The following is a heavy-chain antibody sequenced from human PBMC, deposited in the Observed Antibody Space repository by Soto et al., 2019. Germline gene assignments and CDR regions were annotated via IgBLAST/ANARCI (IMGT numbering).Heavy chain of an antibody. D-gene: IGHD4-4*01. V-gene: IGHV1-24*01. CDR1: GGTFSSYA. Sequence: GASVKVSCKASGGTFSSYAISWVRQAPGKGLEWMGGFDPEDGETIYAQKFQGRVTMTEDTSTDTAYMELSSLRSEDTAVYYCATEGDSNPFDYWGQGTLVTVSS. CDR2: FDPEDGET. CDR3: ATEGDSNPFDY. J-gene: IGHJ4*02.